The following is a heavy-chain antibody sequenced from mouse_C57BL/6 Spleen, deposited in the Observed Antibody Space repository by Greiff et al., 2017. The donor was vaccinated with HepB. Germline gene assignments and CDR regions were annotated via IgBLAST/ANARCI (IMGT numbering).Heavy chain of an antibody. CDR3: ARSSSNYGWFAY. CDR1: GYTFTSYW. J-gene: IGHJ3*01. Sequence: VQLQQPGAELVKPGASVKLSCKASGYTFTSYWMHWVKQRPGQGLEWIGMIHPNSGSTNYNEKFKSKATLTVDKSSSTAYMQLSSLTSEDSAVYYCARSSSNYGWFAYWGQGTLVTVSA. CDR2: IHPNSGST. V-gene: IGHV1-64*01. D-gene: IGHD2-5*01.